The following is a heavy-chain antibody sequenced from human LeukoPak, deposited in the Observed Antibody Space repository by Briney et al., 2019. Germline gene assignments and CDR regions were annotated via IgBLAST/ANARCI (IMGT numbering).Heavy chain of an antibody. D-gene: IGHD2-21*01. CDR2: INHSGST. J-gene: IGHJ4*02. CDR3: ARVIWGFDY. V-gene: IGHV4-34*01. CDR1: GGSFSGYY. Sequence: SETLSLNCAVYGGSFSGYYWSWIHQPPGKGLEWIGEINHSGSTNYNPSLKSRVTISVDTSKNQFSLKLSSVTAADTAVYYCARVIWGFDYWGQGTLVTVSS.